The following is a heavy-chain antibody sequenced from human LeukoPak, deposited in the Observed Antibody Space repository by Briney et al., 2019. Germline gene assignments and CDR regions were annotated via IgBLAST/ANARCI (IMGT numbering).Heavy chain of an antibody. Sequence: ASVKVSCKASGYTFTAYYLHWVRQAPGQGLEWMGRINPNSGDTEYTQKFQDGVTMSRDTSTSTAYMELSGLRSGDTAVYYCARDKYYYGSGTFYSSAVFDNWGQGTLVAVSS. CDR2: INPNSGDT. J-gene: IGHJ4*02. V-gene: IGHV1-2*06. CDR1: GYTFTAYY. D-gene: IGHD3-10*01. CDR3: ARDKYYYGSGTFYSSAVFDN.